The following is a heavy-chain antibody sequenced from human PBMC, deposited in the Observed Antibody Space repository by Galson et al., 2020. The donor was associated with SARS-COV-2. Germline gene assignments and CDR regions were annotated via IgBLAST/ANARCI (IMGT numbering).Heavy chain of an antibody. V-gene: IGHV3-33*01. CDR3: ARDVQTSSGWAFDY. D-gene: IGHD6-19*01. Sequence: GGSLRLSCAASGFTFSSHAMHWVRQAPGKGLEWVAHIFFDGSDKYYGDSVKGRFTISRDSSKNTVYLQMNNLRADDTAVYYCARDVQTSSGWAFDYWGQGTLVTVSS. CDR2: IFFDGSDK. J-gene: IGHJ4*02. CDR1: GFTFSSHA.